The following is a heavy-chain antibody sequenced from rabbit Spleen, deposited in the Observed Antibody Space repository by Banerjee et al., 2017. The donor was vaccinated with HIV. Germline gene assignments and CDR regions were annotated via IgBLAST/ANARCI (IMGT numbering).Heavy chain of an antibody. Sequence: QSLEESGGDLVKPGASLTLTCTASGFSFSSDHMCWVRQAPGKRPEWIACIYAGNSGSAYYASWAKGRFTVSKTSSTTVTLQMTSLTAADTATYFCTTMAGSGGYLHLGGQGTLVTVS. V-gene: IGHV1S40*01. CDR2: IYAGNSGSA. CDR3: TTMAGSGGYLHL. J-gene: IGHJ3*01. D-gene: IGHD1-1*01. CDR1: GFSFSSDH.